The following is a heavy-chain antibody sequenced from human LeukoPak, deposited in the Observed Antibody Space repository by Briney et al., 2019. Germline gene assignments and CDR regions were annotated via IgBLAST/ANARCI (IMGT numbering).Heavy chain of an antibody. CDR3: VKGYSGYDFNFDY. J-gene: IGHJ4*02. D-gene: IGHD5-12*01. CDR1: GFTFSSYA. CDR2: ISSNGGST. Sequence: PGGSLRLSCAASGFTFSSYAMSWVRQAPGKGLEYVSAISSNGGSTYYADSVKGRFTISRDNSKNTLYLQMSSLRAEDTAVYYCVKGYSGYDFNFDYWGQGTLVTVPS. V-gene: IGHV3-64D*06.